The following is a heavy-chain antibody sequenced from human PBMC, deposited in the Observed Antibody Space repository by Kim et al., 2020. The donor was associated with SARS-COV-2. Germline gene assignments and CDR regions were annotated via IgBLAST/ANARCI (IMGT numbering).Heavy chain of an antibody. D-gene: IGHD2-15*01. CDR3: AKDLGVVTGGQYFDY. Sequence: GGSPRLSCAASGFTFSSYAMSWVRQAPGKGLEWVSVIYSGGSSTYYADSVKGRFTISRDNSKNTLYLQMNSLRAEDTAVYYCAKDLGVVTGGQYFDYWGQGTLVTVSS. CDR1: GFTFSSYA. V-gene: IGHV3-23*03. J-gene: IGHJ4*02. CDR2: IYSGGSST.